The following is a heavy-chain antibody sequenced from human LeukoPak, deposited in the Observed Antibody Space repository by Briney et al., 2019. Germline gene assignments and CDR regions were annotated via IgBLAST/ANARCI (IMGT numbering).Heavy chain of an antibody. CDR2: ISYDGSTK. CDR1: GFAFSRYA. D-gene: IGHD3-9*01. CDR3: ARGDILTGPYYFDY. J-gene: IGHJ4*02. Sequence: SGRSLRVSCAAAGFAFSRYARHWVRQGPGKGLEWVAVISYDGSTKYYADSVKGRFTISRDNSKNTLYLQINSLRPEDTAVYYCARGDILTGPYYFDYWGQGILVTVSS. V-gene: IGHV3-30-3*01.